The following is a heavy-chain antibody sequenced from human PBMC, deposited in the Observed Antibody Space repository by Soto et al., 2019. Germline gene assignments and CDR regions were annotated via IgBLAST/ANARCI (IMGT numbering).Heavy chain of an antibody. CDR1: GYTFTSYG. V-gene: IGHV1-18*01. Sequence: GASVKVSCKASGYTFTSYGISWVRQAPGQGLEWMGWISAYNGNTNYAQKLQGRVTMTTDTSTSTAYMELRSLRSDDTAVYYCARDRGGVTIFGVVNDYYYMDVWGKGTTVTVSS. CDR2: ISAYNGNT. J-gene: IGHJ6*03. CDR3: ARDRGGVTIFGVVNDYYYMDV. D-gene: IGHD3-3*01.